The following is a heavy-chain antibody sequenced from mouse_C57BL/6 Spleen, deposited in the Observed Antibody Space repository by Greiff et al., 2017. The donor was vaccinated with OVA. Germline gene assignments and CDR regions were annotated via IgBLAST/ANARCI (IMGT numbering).Heavy chain of an antibody. CDR1: GYSITSGYY. J-gene: IGHJ2*01. CDR2: ISYDGSN. V-gene: IGHV3-6*01. CDR3: ARNYGLDY. Sequence: EVQLQESGPGLVKPSQSLSLTCSVTGYSITSGYYWNWIRQFPGNKLEWMGYISYDGSNNYNPSLKNRISITRDTSKNLFFLKLNSVTTEDTATYYCARNYGLDYWGKGTTLTVSS. D-gene: IGHD1-2*01.